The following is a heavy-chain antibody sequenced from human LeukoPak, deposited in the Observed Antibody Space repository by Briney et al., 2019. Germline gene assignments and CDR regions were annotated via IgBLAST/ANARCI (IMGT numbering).Heavy chain of an antibody. Sequence: GGSLRLSCAASGFSVSSNYMSWVRRVPGTGLEWLSIIHSGGNTYYADSVKGRFTISRDNSQNTLFLQMNSLRVEDTAVYSCARVSLSSRDYFDFWGQGTLVTVSS. D-gene: IGHD6-19*01. J-gene: IGHJ4*02. CDR3: ARVSLSSRDYFDF. CDR1: GFSVSSNY. CDR2: IHSGGNT. V-gene: IGHV3-53*01.